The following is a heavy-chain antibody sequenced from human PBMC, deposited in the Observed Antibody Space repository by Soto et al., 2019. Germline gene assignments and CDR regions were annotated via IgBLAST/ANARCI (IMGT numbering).Heavy chain of an antibody. CDR2: ILHDETP. Sequence: GGSLRLSCAASGFTFSTYAMTWVRQAPGRGLEWVLTILHDETPFYTDSVKGRFTISRDNVRGTLYLQMNGLRVEDAALYFCAKDLFPTSGQRFFFESWGQGSLVTVSS. J-gene: IGHJ4*02. D-gene: IGHD2-21*01. V-gene: IGHV3-23*01. CDR3: AKDLFPTSGQRFFFES. CDR1: GFTFSTYA.